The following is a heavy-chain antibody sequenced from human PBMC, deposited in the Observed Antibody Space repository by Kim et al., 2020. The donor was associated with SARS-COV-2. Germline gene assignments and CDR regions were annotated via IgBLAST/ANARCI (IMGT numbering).Heavy chain of an antibody. CDR1: GGSFSGYY. Sequence: SETLSLTCAVYGGSFSGYYWSWIRQPPGKGLEWIGEINHSGRTNYNPSLKSRVTISVNTSKNQFSLKLTSVTAADTAVYYCARRLSHTSGWGSHYCDFWGQGTLVTVSS. J-gene: IGHJ4*02. D-gene: IGHD3-10*01. V-gene: IGHV4-34*01. CDR2: INHSGRT. CDR3: ARRLSHTSGWGSHYCDF.